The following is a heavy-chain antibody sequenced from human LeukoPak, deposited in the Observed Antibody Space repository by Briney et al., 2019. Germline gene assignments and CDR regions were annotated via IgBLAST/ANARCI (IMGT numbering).Heavy chain of an antibody. CDR2: IYYSGST. CDR3: ARQLDYGDYLYYFDY. D-gene: IGHD4-17*01. V-gene: IGHV4-39*07. J-gene: IGHJ4*02. Sequence: NPSETLSLTCTVSGSSISSGSYYWGWIRQPPGKGLEWIGSIYYSGSTYYNPSLKSRVTISVDTSKNQFSLKLSSVTAADTAVYYCARQLDYGDYLYYFDYWGQGTLVTVSS. CDR1: GSSISSGSYY.